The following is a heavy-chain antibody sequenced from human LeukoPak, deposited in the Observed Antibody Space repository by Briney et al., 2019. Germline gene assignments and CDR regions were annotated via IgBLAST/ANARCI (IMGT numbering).Heavy chain of an antibody. CDR2: INHSENT. J-gene: IGHJ4*02. CDR1: GGSFSDYY. CDR3: ARRGPQLVRGRSFDY. Sequence: SETLSLTCAVYGGSFSDYYWSWIRQPPGKGLEWIGEINHSENTNYNPSLKSRITISVDTSKNQFSLKLTSVTAADTAVYYCARRGPQLVRGRSFDYWGQGTLVTVSS. V-gene: IGHV4-34*01. D-gene: IGHD6-13*01.